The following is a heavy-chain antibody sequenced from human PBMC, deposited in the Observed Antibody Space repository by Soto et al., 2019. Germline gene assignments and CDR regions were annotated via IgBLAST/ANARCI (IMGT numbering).Heavy chain of an antibody. Sequence: EVQLLESGGGLVQPGGSLRLSCAASGFTFSSYAMSWVRQAPGKGLEWVSAISGSGGSTYYADSVKGRFTISRYNSKNTLYLQMNSLRAEDTAVYYCAKVRYSSSAPYYYYYYGMDVWGQGTTVTVSS. J-gene: IGHJ6*02. CDR2: ISGSGGST. CDR3: AKVRYSSSAPYYYYYYGMDV. CDR1: GFTFSSYA. V-gene: IGHV3-23*01. D-gene: IGHD6-6*01.